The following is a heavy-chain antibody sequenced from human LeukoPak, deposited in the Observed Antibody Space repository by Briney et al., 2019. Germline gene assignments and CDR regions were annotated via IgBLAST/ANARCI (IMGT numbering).Heavy chain of an antibody. V-gene: IGHV3-21*01. CDR1: GFTFSSYS. CDR2: ISSSSSYI. Sequence: GGSLRLSCAASGFTFSSYSMNWVRQAPGKGLEWVSSISSSSSYIYYADSVKGRFTISRDNVKNTLYLQMNSLRVEDTAVYYCARDPRNVGLAPWGQGTLVTVSS. D-gene: IGHD2-15*01. J-gene: IGHJ5*02. CDR3: ARDPRNVGLAP.